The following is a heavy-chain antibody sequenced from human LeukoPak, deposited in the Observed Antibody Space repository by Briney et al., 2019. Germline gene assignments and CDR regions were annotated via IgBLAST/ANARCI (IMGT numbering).Heavy chain of an antibody. D-gene: IGHD6-19*01. V-gene: IGHV4-59*01. CDR1: GGSIGSYY. J-gene: IGHJ5*02. CDR2: IYDSGRT. CDR3: ASTSIAVTGSPWFDP. Sequence: PSETLSLTCTVSGGSIGSYYWSWIRQPPGKGLEWTGYIYDSGRTNYNPSFKSRATISVDTSKNQFSLKVRSVTAADTAVYYCASTSIAVTGSPWFDPWGQGTLVTVSS.